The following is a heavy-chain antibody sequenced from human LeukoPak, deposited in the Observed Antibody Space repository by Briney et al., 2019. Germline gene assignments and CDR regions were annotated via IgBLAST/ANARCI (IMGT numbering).Heavy chain of an antibody. Sequence: PGGSLRLSCAASGFTFDDYAMHWVRQAPGKGLEWVSGISWNSGSIGYADSVKGRFTISRDNAKNSLYLQMNSLGAEDTALYYCAKDITPYYYGSGSYYNGADFDYWGQGTLVTVSS. CDR2: ISWNSGSI. J-gene: IGHJ4*02. CDR3: AKDITPYYYGSGSYYNGADFDY. D-gene: IGHD3-10*01. V-gene: IGHV3-9*01. CDR1: GFTFDDYA.